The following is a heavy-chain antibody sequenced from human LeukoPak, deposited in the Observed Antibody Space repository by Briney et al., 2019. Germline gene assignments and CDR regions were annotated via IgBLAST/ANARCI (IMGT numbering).Heavy chain of an antibody. V-gene: IGHV4-39*01. CDR2: IYYSGST. J-gene: IGHJ4*02. Sequence: SETLSLTCTVSGGSISSSNYYWGWIRQPPGKGLEWIASIYYSGSTYYNPSLKSRVTISVDTSKNQFSLKLSSVTAADTAVYYCGRANYYDSSGYYDYWGQGTLVTVSS. CDR3: GRANYYDSSGYYDY. CDR1: GGSISSSNYY. D-gene: IGHD3-22*01.